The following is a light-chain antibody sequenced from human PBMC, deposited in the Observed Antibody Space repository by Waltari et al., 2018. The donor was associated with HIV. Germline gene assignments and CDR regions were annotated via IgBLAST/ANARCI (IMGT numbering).Light chain of an antibody. CDR3: VLFMGNGIWV. J-gene: IGLJ3*02. CDR2: STN. CDR1: SGPVSTSYY. V-gene: IGLV8-61*01. Sequence: QTVVTQEPSFSVSPGGTVTLPCGLSSGPVSTSYYPSWYQQTPGQAPRTLIYSTNTRSSGVPDRFSGSILGNKAALTITGAQADDESDYYCVLFMGNGIWVFGGGTKLTVL.